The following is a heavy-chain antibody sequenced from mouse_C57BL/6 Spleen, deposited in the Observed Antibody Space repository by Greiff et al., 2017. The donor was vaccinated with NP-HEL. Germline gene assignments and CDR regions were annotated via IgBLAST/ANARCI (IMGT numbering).Heavy chain of an antibody. D-gene: IGHD1-1*01. J-gene: IGHJ3*01. CDR2: IDPSDSET. Sequence: VQLQQPGAELVRPGSSVKLSCKASGYTFTSYWMHWVKQRPIQGLEWIGNIDPSDSETHYNQKFKDKATLTVDKSSSTAYMQLSSLTSEDSAVYYCAREDGSSPFAYWGQGTLVTVSA. CDR1: GYTFTSYW. CDR3: AREDGSSPFAY. V-gene: IGHV1-52*01.